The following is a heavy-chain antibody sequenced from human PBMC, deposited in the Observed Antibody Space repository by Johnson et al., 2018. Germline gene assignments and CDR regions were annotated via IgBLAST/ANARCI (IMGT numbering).Heavy chain of an antibody. J-gene: IGHJ6*02. V-gene: IGHV3-30*04. CDR2: ISYDGSNK. D-gene: IGHD3-3*01. CDR3: ARSYDFWRGFRNHYGMDV. CDR1: GFTFSNYS. Sequence: VQLVESGGGVVQPGRSLRLSCAASGFTFSNYSMHWVRQAPGKGLEWVAVISYDGSNKYYADSVKGRFTISRDNSKNTLYLQMNSLRGEETAVYYCARSYDFWRGFRNHYGMDVWGQGTTVTVSS.